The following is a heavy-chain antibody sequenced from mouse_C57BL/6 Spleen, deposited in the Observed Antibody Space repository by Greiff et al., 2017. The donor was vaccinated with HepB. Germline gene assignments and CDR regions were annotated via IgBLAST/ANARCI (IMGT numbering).Heavy chain of an antibody. CDR3: ARGFTTVVATRYYAMDY. Sequence: QVQLQQPGAELVMPGASVKLSCKASGYTFTSYWMHWVKQRPGQGLEWIGEIDPSDSYTNYNQKFKGKSTLTVDKSSSTAYRQLSSLTSEDSAVYYCARGFTTVVATRYYAMDYWGQGTSVTVSS. CDR1: GYTFTSYW. V-gene: IGHV1-69*01. J-gene: IGHJ4*01. CDR2: IDPSDSYT. D-gene: IGHD1-1*01.